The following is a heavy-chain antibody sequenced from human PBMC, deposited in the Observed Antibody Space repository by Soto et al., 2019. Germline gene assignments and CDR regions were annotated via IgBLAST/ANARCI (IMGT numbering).Heavy chain of an antibody. CDR1: GASISGFY. J-gene: IGHJ5*02. CDR2: IYATGTT. D-gene: IGHD1-1*01. V-gene: IGHV4-4*07. Sequence: GPGPKPTSETLSLTCTVSGASISGFYWSWIRKSAGKGLEWTGRIYATGTTDYNPSLKSRVMMSVDTSKKQFSLKLRSVTAADTAVYYCVRDGTKTLRDWFDPWGQGISVTVSS. CDR3: VRDGTKTLRDWFDP.